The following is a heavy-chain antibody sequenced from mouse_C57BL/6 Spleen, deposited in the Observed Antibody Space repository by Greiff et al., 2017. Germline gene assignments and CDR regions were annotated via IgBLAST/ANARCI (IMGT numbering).Heavy chain of an antibody. D-gene: IGHD2-1*01. J-gene: IGHJ2*01. Sequence: QVQLKQSGPGLVQPSQSLSITCTVSGFSLTSYGVHWVRQSPGKGLEWLGVIWSGGSTDYNAAFISRLSISKDNSKSQVFFKMNSLQADDTAIDYCARNNGNFFDYGGQGTTLTVSS. CDR1: GFSLTSYG. CDR2: IWSGGST. V-gene: IGHV2-2*01. CDR3: ARNNGNFFDY.